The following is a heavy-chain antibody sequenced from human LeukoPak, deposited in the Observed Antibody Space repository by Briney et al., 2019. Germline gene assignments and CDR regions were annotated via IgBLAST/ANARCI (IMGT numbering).Heavy chain of an antibody. CDR3: ARDRHDYYYGMDV. J-gene: IGHJ6*02. Sequence: GASVKVSCKASGYTFTSYYMHWVRQAPGQGLEWMGIINPSGGSTSYAQKFQGRVTMTRDTSTSTVYMELSSLRSEVTAVYYCARDRHDYYYGMDVWGQGTTVTVSS. CDR1: GYTFTSYY. V-gene: IGHV1-46*01. CDR2: INPSGGST.